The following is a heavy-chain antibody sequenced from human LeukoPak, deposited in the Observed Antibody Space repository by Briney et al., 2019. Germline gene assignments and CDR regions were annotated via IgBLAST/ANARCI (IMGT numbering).Heavy chain of an antibody. Sequence: PGGSLRLSCAASGCTFSNYWIHWVRQAPWGGLVGVANIKQEGREKYYVDSVKGRFTISRDNAKKSLYLQMNSLRAEDTAVYYCARSSSRSGGYYMDVWGKGTTVTVSS. CDR1: GCTFSNYW. D-gene: IGHD1-26*01. J-gene: IGHJ6*03. CDR2: IKQEGREK. V-gene: IGHV3-7*01. CDR3: ARSSSRSGGYYMDV.